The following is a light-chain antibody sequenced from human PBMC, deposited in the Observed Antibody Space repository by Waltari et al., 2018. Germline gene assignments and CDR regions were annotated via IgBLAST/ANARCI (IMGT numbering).Light chain of an antibody. CDR2: AAS. CDR3: QEDGSSPSWT. CDR1: QSVSSSN. J-gene: IGKJ1*01. V-gene: IGKV3-20*01. Sequence: EIVLTQSPGTLSLSPGERATLSCRASQSVSSSNLAWFQQKPGQAPRLLIYAASNRATGIPDRFSGSGSGTDFTLTISRLEPEDFAVYYCQEDGSSPSWTFGQGTKVEIK.